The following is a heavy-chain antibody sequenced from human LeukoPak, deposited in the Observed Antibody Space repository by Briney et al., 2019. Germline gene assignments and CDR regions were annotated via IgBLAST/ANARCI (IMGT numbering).Heavy chain of an antibody. Sequence: GGSLRLSCAASGFTFSSYSMKWVRQAPGKGLEWVSSISSTSNSYRYYADSVRGRFTISRDNAKNSLYLQMNSLRAEDTAVYYCARDREDSSHLDYWGQGTLVTVSS. J-gene: IGHJ4*02. D-gene: IGHD3-22*01. CDR3: ARDREDSSHLDY. V-gene: IGHV3-21*01. CDR1: GFTFSSYS. CDR2: ISSTSNSYR.